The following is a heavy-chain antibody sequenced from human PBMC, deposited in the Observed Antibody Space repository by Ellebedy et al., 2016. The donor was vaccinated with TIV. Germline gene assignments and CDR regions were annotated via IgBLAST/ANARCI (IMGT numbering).Heavy chain of an antibody. CDR2: IWYDGSNK. J-gene: IGHJ4*02. Sequence: LSLTCAASGFTFSSYCMHWVRQAPGKGLEWVAVIWYDGSNKYYADSVKGRFTISRDNSKNTLYLQMNSLRVEDTAVYYCARDRAATTVTDYFDYWGQGTLVTVSS. CDR3: ARDRAATTVTDYFDY. V-gene: IGHV3-33*01. CDR1: GFTFSSYC. D-gene: IGHD4-17*01.